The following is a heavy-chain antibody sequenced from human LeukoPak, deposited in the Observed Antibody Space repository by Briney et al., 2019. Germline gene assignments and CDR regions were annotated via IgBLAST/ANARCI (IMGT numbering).Heavy chain of an antibody. CDR2: INPSGGST. Sequence: ASVEVSCKASGYTFTSYYMHWVRQAPGQGLEWMGIINPSGGSTSYAQKFQGRVTMTRDTSTSTVYMELSSLRSEDTAVYYCAREHYDILTGYFPFDYWGQGTLVTVSS. CDR1: GYTFTSYY. J-gene: IGHJ4*02. CDR3: AREHYDILTGYFPFDY. V-gene: IGHV1-46*01. D-gene: IGHD3-9*01.